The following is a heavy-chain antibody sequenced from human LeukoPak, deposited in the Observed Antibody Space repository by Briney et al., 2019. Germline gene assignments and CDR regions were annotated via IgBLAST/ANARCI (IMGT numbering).Heavy chain of an antibody. D-gene: IGHD3-10*01. V-gene: IGHV4-59*12. CDR1: GGSMSSSY. CDR2: IYSTGNT. Sequence: SETLSLTCSVSGGSMSSSYGSWVQQPPGKGLEWIAYIYSTGNTKYNPSLASRVTISLDMSMNQFSLQMRSVTAADTAVYYCARGTFYYGFLWGQGTLVTVSS. J-gene: IGHJ4*02. CDR3: ARGTFYYGFL.